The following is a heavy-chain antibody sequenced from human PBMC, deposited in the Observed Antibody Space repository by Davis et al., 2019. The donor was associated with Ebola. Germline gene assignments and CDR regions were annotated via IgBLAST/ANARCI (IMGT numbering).Heavy chain of an antibody. D-gene: IGHD3-3*01. CDR1: GFTFSSYW. CDR2: MKQDGSEK. V-gene: IGHV3-7*01. J-gene: IGHJ6*02. Sequence: GESLKISCAASGFTFSSYWMSWVRQAPGKGLEWVANMKQDGSEKYYVDSVKGRFTISRDNVKNSLYLQMNSLRAEDTAVYYCARDPTRTYYDFWSGSSDYYYGMDVWGQGTTVTVSS. CDR3: ARDPTRTYYDFWSGSSDYYYGMDV.